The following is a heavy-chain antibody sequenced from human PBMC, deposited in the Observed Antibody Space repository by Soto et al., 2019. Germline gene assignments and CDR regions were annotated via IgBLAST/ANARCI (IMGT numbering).Heavy chain of an antibody. D-gene: IGHD2-8*01. CDR1: GGSISSTTYY. J-gene: IGHJ4*02. CDR3: ARHPTIAELMVYATPYFAH. CDR2: IYYTGST. Sequence: QLQLQESGPGLVKPSETLSLTCTVSGGSISSTTYYWGWIRQPPGKGLEWIGSIYYTGSTHYNPALKSRVTISGETSKNQCSLKLSSVTAADTAVYYCARHPTIAELMVYATPYFAHWGQGTLVTVSS. V-gene: IGHV4-39*01.